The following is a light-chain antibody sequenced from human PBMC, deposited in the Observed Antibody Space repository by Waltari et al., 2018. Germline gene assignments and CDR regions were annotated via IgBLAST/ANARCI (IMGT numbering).Light chain of an antibody. CDR3: LQYYNTPRS. V-gene: IGKV4-1*01. Sequence: DIVMTQSPDSLAVSLGERATINCKASQSIFSRSKNRNHLAWYQHKPGQPPRLLIYWATIRESGVPDRFSGSGSVTDFALTISSLQAEDVAIYFCLQYYNTPRSFGQGTKLEIK. J-gene: IGKJ2*01. CDR1: QSIFSRSKNRNH. CDR2: WAT.